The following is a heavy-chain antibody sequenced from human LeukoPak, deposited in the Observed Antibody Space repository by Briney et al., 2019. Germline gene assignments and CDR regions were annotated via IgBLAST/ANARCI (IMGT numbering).Heavy chain of an antibody. CDR2: INHSGST. CDR3: ARAGIVARRGGVFDY. D-gene: IGHD6-6*01. J-gene: IGHJ4*02. V-gene: IGHV4-34*01. CDR1: GGSFSGYY. Sequence: SETLSLTCAVYGGSFSGYYWSWIRQPPGKGLEWIGEINHSGSTNYNPSLKSRVTISVDTSKNQFSLKLSSVTAADTAVYYCARAGIVARRGGVFDYWGQGTLVTVSS.